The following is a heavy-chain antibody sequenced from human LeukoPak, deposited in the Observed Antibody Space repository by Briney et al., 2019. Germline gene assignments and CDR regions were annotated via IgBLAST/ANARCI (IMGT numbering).Heavy chain of an antibody. CDR2: IYYSGST. D-gene: IGHD3-22*01. Sequence: SETLSLTCTVSGGSISSYYWSWIRQPPGKGLEWIGSIYYSGSTYYNPSLKSRVTISVDTSKNQFSLKLSSVTAADTAVYYCASLDTMIVVVNYWGQGTLVTVSS. CDR3: ASLDTMIVVVNY. V-gene: IGHV4-59*05. J-gene: IGHJ4*02. CDR1: GGSISSYY.